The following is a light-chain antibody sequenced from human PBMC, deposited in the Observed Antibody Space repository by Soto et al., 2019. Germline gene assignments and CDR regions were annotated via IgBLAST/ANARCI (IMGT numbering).Light chain of an antibody. Sequence: DIQMTQSPSSVSASIGDRVTITCRASQIIGTWLAWYQQKPGMAPTLLIYGASDLQSGVPSRFSGGGAGSDFTLTITSLQAEDSATYYCQQANSFPFTFSPGTKVEIK. CDR1: QIIGTW. J-gene: IGKJ3*01. CDR2: GAS. V-gene: IGKV1-12*02. CDR3: QQANSFPFT.